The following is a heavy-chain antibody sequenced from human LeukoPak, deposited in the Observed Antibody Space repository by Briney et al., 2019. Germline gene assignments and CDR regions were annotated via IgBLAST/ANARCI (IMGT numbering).Heavy chain of an antibody. CDR2: IYYSGST. J-gene: IGHJ6*03. D-gene: IGHD6-13*01. Sequence: PSETLSLTCTVSGGSVSSYYWSSIRQPPGKGLEWIGYIYYSGSTNYNPSLKSRVTISVDTSKNQFSLKLSSVTAADTAVYYCARGGSSLLSYYYYMDVWGKGTTVTISS. V-gene: IGHV4-59*02. CDR3: ARGGSSLLSYYYYMDV. CDR1: GGSVSSYY.